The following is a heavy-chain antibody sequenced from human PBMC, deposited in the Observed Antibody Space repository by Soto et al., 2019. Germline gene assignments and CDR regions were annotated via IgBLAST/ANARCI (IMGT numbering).Heavy chain of an antibody. D-gene: IGHD3-10*01. CDR2: IKSKTDGGTT. Sequence: GGSLRLSCAASGFTFSNAWMNWVRQAPGKGLEWVGRIKSKTDGGTTDYAAPVKGRFTISRDDSKNTLYLQMNSLKTEDTAVYYCTTDGLLWFGELLYSGYYYGMDVWGQGTTVTVSS. CDR1: GFTFSNAW. J-gene: IGHJ6*02. CDR3: TTDGLLWFGELLYSGYYYGMDV. V-gene: IGHV3-15*07.